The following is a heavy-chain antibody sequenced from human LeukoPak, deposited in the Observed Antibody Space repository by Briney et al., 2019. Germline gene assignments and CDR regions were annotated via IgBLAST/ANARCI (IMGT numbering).Heavy chain of an antibody. D-gene: IGHD3-3*01. J-gene: IGHJ4*02. CDR2: ISSSSSYI. Sequence: GGSLRLSCAASGFTFSSYSMNWVRQVPGKGLEWVSSISSSSSYIYYADSVKGRFTISRDNAKNSLYLQMNSLRAEDTAVYYCARDGYEFWSGYYHGAYFDHWGQGTLVTVSS. V-gene: IGHV3-21*01. CDR1: GFTFSSYS. CDR3: ARDGYEFWSGYYHGAYFDH.